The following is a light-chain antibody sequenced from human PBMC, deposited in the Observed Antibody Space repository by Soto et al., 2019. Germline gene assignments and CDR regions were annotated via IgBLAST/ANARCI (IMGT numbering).Light chain of an antibody. CDR2: DVS. V-gene: IGKV1-13*02. J-gene: IGKJ5*01. CDR1: QDIRGA. CDR3: QHFNTYPIP. Sequence: IQLTQSPSSLSASVGDRVTITCRASQDIRGALAWYQQKPGKAPKLLIYDVSSLQSGVPSRSSGSVSGTDFPLPISSLHPEDFATYYCQHFNTYPIPSGQGTRREIK.